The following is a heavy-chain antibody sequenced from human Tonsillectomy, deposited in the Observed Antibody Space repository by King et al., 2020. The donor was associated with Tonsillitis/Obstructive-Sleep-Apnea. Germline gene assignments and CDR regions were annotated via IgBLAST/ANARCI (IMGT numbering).Heavy chain of an antibody. J-gene: IGHJ5*02. V-gene: IGHV3-53*01. CDR2: IYSGSGI. CDR3: ARGGSPEILSQYQLLLNSKP. D-gene: IGHD2-2*01. Sequence: VQLVESGGGLIQPGGSLRLSCAASGFTVSSNYLSWVRQAPGKGLEWVSVIYSGSGIHYADSVKGRFTISRDNSKNTVYLQMNSLRAEDTAVYYCARGGSPEILSQYQLLLNSKPWGQGTLVTVSS. CDR1: GFTVSSNY.